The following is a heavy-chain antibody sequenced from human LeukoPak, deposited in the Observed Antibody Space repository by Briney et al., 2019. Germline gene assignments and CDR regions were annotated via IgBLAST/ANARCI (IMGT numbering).Heavy chain of an antibody. J-gene: IGHJ4*02. CDR2: ISNGGSI. D-gene: IGHD5-18*01. V-gene: IGHV3-64*01. CDR3: ARDFSYGSGFDY. CDR1: GFSISSYA. Sequence: GGSLRLSCAASGFSISSYALHWVRQAPGKGLQYVSGISNGGSIDYANSVKGRFTISRDNSKNTLYLQMVCLRAEDMAVYYCARDFSYGSGFDYWGQGILVTVSS.